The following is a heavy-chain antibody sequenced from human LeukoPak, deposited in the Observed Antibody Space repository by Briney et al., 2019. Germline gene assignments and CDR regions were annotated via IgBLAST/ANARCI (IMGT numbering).Heavy chain of an antibody. Sequence: GASVKVSCKASGYTFTGYYMHWVRQAPGQRLEWMGRINPNSGGTNYAQKFQGRVTMTRDTSISTAYMELSRLRPDDTAVYYCARIIAVAAKEVDYWGQGTLVTVSS. CDR1: GYTFTGYY. CDR2: INPNSGGT. D-gene: IGHD6-19*01. V-gene: IGHV1-2*06. J-gene: IGHJ4*02. CDR3: ARIIAVAAKEVDY.